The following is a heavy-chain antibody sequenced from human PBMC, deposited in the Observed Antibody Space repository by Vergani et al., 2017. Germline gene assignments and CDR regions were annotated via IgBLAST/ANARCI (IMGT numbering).Heavy chain of an antibody. Sequence: QVQLQESGPGLVKPSETLSLTCTVSGGSISSGSYYWSWIRQPAGKGLEWIGRIYTSGSTNYNPSLKSRVTISVDTSKNQLSLTLSSVTAADTAVYYCARSHTIAVDGIVYWGQGTLVTVSS. CDR1: GGSISSGSYY. CDR2: IYTSGST. CDR3: ARSHTIAVDGIVY. D-gene: IGHD6-19*01. V-gene: IGHV4-61*02. J-gene: IGHJ4*02.